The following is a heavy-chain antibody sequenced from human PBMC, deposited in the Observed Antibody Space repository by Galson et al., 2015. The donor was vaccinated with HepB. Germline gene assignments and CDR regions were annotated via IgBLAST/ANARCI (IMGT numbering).Heavy chain of an antibody. CDR3: ARETPDTYYFDY. CDR2: IFAGGGST. CDR1: GYTLTNYH. V-gene: IGHV1-46*01. Sequence: SVKVSCKASGYTLTNYHFHWVRQAPGQGPEWMGKIFAGGGSTRYAERFQGRVTLTRDSSTSTIYMEVSSLRSDDTAGYYCARETPDTYYFDYLGQEPWSPSPQ. D-gene: IGHD2-15*01. J-gene: IGHJ4*01.